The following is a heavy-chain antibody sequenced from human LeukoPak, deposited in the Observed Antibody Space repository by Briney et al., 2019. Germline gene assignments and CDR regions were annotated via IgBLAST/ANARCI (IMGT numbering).Heavy chain of an antibody. Sequence: ASVKVSCKASGYTFTGYYMHWVRQAPGQGLEWMGWINPNSGGTNYAQKFQGRVTMTRDTSISTAYMELSRLRSDDTAVYYCARDIGGVAGKHPGYFDYWGQGTLVTVSS. V-gene: IGHV1-2*02. CDR2: INPNSGGT. CDR1: GYTFTGYY. CDR3: ARDIGGVAGKHPGYFDY. J-gene: IGHJ4*02. D-gene: IGHD6-19*01.